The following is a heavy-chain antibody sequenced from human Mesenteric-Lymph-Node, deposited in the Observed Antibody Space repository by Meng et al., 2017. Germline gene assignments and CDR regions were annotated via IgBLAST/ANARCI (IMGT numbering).Heavy chain of an antibody. CDR2: ISYDGSNK. CDR3: ARDWGGGLFDY. CDR1: GFTFSSYA. V-gene: IGHV3-30*04. J-gene: IGHJ4*02. Sequence: GESLKISCAASGFTFSSYAMHWVRQAPGKGLEWVAVISYDGSNKYYADSVKGRFTISRDNSKNTLYLQMNSLRAEDTAVYYCARDWGGGLFDYWGQGTLVTVSS. D-gene: IGHD3-16*01.